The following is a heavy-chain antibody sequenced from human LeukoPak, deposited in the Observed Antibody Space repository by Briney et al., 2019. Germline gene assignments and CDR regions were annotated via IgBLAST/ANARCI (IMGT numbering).Heavy chain of an antibody. V-gene: IGHV3-48*03. D-gene: IGHD3-22*01. Sequence: PGGSLRLSCAASGFTFSSYEMNWVRQAPGKGLQWVSDISSSGTTIYYADSVKGRFTISRDNAKNSLYLQMNSLRAEDTAVYYCARSYSSWDYWGQGTLVTVSS. CDR1: GFTFSSYE. J-gene: IGHJ4*02. CDR3: ARSYSSWDY. CDR2: ISSSGTTI.